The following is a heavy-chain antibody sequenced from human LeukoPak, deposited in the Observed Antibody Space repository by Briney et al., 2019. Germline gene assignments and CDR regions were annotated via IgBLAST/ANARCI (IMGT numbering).Heavy chain of an antibody. CDR3: ATEHWGPNS. Sequence: GGSLRLSCAASGFTFSSYGMIWLRQAPGKGLEWVSAISGSGGSTYYADSVKGRFTISRDNAKNSLFLQMSSLRGEDTALYYCATEHWGPNSWGQGTLVTVSS. V-gene: IGHV3-23*01. D-gene: IGHD3-16*01. J-gene: IGHJ4*02. CDR1: GFTFSSYG. CDR2: ISGSGGST.